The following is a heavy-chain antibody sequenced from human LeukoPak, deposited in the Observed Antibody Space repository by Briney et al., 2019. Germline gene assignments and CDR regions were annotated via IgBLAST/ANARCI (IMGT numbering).Heavy chain of an antibody. CDR2: IYLYGTT. CDR3: ARQRWEQQGRDYYFNGLDV. CDR1: IGSISSSKW. V-gene: IGHV4-4*02. D-gene: IGHD1/OR15-1a*01. J-gene: IGHJ6*02. Sequence: SETLSLTCSVSIGSISSSKWWSWVRQSPVKGLEWIGEIYLYGTTNYNPSFTSRVTMSVDRSRNQFSLKLTSVTAADTAVYYCARQRWEQQGRDYYFNGLDVWGPGTTVIVSS.